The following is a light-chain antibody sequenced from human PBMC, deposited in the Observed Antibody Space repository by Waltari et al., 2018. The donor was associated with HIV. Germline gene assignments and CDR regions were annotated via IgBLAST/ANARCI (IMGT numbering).Light chain of an antibody. J-gene: IGLJ2*01. CDR1: SSDVGGYNY. CDR2: EVG. V-gene: IGLV2-11*01. Sequence: QSALTQPRSVSGSPGQSVTISCTGTSSDVGGYNYVSWYQQHPGKAPKLMIYEVGKRPSWVPDRFSASKSGNTASLTISGLQAEDEADYYCCSYAGSYTYVVFGGGTKLTVL. CDR3: CSYAGSYTYVV.